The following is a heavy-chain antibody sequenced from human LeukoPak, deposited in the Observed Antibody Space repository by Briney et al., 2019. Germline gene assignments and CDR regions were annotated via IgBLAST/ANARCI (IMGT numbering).Heavy chain of an antibody. CDR3: ARGRPRSIAAAGLYYYYYMDV. CDR2: MNPNSGNT. D-gene: IGHD6-13*01. Sequence: ASVKVSCKASGYTFTSYDINWVRQATAQGLEWMGWMNPNSGNTGYAQKFQGRVTMTRNTSISTDYMELSSLRSEDTAVYYCARGRPRSIAAAGLYYYYYMDVWGKGTTVTVSS. V-gene: IGHV1-8*01. CDR1: GYTFTSYD. J-gene: IGHJ6*03.